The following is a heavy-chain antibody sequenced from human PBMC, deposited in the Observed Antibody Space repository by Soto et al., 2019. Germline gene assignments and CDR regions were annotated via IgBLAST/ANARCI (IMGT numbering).Heavy chain of an antibody. CDR2: IYYSGST. CDR3: ARERWNFFDY. V-gene: IGHV4-61*01. CDR1: GGSVSSGSYY. J-gene: IGHJ4*02. Sequence: QVQLQESGPGLVKPSETLSLTCTVSGGSVSSGSYYWSWIRQPPGKGLEWIGYIYYSGSTNYNPSLKSRVNISVDTSKNQFSLKLSSVTAADTAVYYCARERWNFFDYWGQGTLVTVSS. D-gene: IGHD2-15*01.